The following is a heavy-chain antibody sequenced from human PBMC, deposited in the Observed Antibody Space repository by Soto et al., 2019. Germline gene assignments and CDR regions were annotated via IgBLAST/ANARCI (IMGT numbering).Heavy chain of an antibody. V-gene: IGHV3-33*01. Sequence: GGSLRLSCAASGFTFSSYGMHWVRQAPGKGLEWVAVIWYDGSNKYYADSVKGRFTISRDNSKNTLYLQMNSLRAEDTAVYYCAREGFVVVPAAMGGGYYYYMDVWGKGTTVTVSS. D-gene: IGHD2-2*01. CDR3: AREGFVVVPAAMGGGYYYYMDV. CDR2: IWYDGSNK. J-gene: IGHJ6*03. CDR1: GFTFSSYG.